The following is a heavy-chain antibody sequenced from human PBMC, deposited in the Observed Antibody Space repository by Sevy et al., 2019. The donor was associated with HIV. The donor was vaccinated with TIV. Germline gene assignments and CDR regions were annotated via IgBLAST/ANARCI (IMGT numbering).Heavy chain of an antibody. Sequence: GGSLRLSCAASGFSVSSYYMGWVHQAPGKGLEWVSTKESGGQTYYADSVRGRFTIARDESANNLFLQLNNLRAEDTGVYYCARMTSTWSIDSWGQGTLVTVSS. CDR2: KESGGQT. J-gene: IGHJ4*02. CDR1: GFSVSSYY. V-gene: IGHV3-53*01. CDR3: ARMTSTWSIDS.